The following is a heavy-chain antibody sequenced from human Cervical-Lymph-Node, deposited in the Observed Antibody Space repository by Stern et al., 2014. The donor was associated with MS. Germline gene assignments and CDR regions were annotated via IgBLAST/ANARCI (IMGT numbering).Heavy chain of an antibody. CDR3: ARHSIKGYNCFDT. CDR1: GFALTSAG. Sequence: QLVQSGAELKKPGASVKVSCKASGFALTSAGISWVRQAPGQGLEWMGWISAYNVNTNYAHRFQDRVNMTTDTSTSTAYMELRSLRSDDTAVYYCARHSIKGYNCFDTWGQGTLVTVSS. V-gene: IGHV1-18*01. CDR2: ISAYNVNT. J-gene: IGHJ5*02. D-gene: IGHD1-14*01.